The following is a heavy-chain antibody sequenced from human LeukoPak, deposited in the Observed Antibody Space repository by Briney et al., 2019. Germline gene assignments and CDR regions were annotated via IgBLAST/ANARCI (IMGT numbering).Heavy chain of an antibody. D-gene: IGHD3-10*01. J-gene: IGHJ3*02. CDR3: ARPYYFGIDAFDI. Sequence: SSAKVSCKASGYTFTSYDINWVRQATGQGLEWMGWMNPNSGNTGYAQKFQGRVTITRNTSISTAYMELSSLRSEDTAVYYCARPYYFGIDAFDIWGQGTMVTVSS. CDR2: MNPNSGNT. V-gene: IGHV1-8*03. CDR1: GYTFTSYD.